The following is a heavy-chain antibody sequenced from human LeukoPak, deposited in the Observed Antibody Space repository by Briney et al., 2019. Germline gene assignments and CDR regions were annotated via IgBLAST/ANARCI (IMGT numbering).Heavy chain of an antibody. V-gene: IGHV4-4*07. CDR1: GGSISSYY. CDR2: IYTSGST. Sequence: SETLSLTCTVSGGSISSYYWSWIRQPAGKGLEWIGRIYTSGSTNYNPSLKSRVTMSVDTSKNQFSLKLSSVTDADTAVYYCARDTDSDYDFWSGYSRAYFDYWGQGTLVTVSS. D-gene: IGHD3-3*01. J-gene: IGHJ4*02. CDR3: ARDTDSDYDFWSGYSRAYFDY.